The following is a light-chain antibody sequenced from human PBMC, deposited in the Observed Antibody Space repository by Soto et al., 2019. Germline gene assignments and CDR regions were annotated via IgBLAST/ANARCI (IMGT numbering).Light chain of an antibody. CDR3: QHYNNWPPRYT. V-gene: IGKV3-15*01. CDR2: DTS. CDR1: QSVSSN. Sequence: EIVMTQSPATLSVSPGERATLSCKASQSVSSNLVWYQQKPGQAPRLLIYDTSTRATDVPARFSGSGSETEFTLNISSLQAEDFAIYYCQHYNNWPPRYTFGQGTKLEIK. J-gene: IGKJ2*01.